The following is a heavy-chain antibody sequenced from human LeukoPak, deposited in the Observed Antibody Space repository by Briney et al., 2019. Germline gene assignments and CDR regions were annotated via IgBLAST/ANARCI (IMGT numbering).Heavy chain of an antibody. CDR3: AKGGRSNAFDI. CDR2: ISYDGNTK. Sequence: GGSLRLSCAASGFTFSSYAMHWVRQAPGKGLEWVTIISYDGNTKYSADSVKGRFTISRDNSKNTLYLQMNSLRAEDTAVYYCAKGGRSNAFDIWGQGTMVTVSS. CDR1: GFTFSSYA. V-gene: IGHV3-30-3*01. J-gene: IGHJ3*02.